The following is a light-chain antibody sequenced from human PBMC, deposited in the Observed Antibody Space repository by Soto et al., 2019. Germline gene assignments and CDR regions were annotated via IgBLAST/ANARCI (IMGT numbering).Light chain of an antibody. CDR3: HQYAYAPLT. V-gene: IGKV3-20*01. J-gene: IGKJ4*01. CDR1: QTVGRNF. CDR2: DAS. Sequence: EIVLTQSPGTLSLSPGERTTLSCRASQTVGRNFLAWYQQKPGQAPWLLIYDASSRATGIPDRFSGSGSATDFTLSITRLEPEDFAVYYCHQYAYAPLTFGGGTKVEI.